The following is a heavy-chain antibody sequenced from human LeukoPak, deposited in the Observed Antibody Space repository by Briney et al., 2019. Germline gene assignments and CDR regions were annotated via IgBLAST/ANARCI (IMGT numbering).Heavy chain of an antibody. V-gene: IGHV3-30*02. J-gene: IGHJ4*02. CDR2: IQYDGRNK. CDR3: AKGGDYALDY. D-gene: IGHD4-17*01. CDR1: GFSHSSSG. Sequence: PGGSLRLSCAASGFSHSSSGIQWARQAPRKGLDWLAFIQYDGRNKYYADSVKGRFTMSRDNSKNTLTMFLQMNSLRVEYTAVYYCAKGGDYALDYGGQGTLVTVSS.